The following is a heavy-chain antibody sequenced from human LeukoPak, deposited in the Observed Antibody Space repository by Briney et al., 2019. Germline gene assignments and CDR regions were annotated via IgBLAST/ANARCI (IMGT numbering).Heavy chain of an antibody. Sequence: SQTLSLTCAISGDSVSSNSAAWNWLRQSPSRGLEWLGRAYYRSKWYNDYAVSVKSRITITPDTSKSQFSLQLNSVTPEDTAVYYCARFYANYIDAFDIWGQGTMVTVSS. CDR1: GDSVSSNSAA. J-gene: IGHJ3*02. CDR2: AYYRSKWYN. CDR3: ARFYANYIDAFDI. V-gene: IGHV6-1*01. D-gene: IGHD2/OR15-2a*01.